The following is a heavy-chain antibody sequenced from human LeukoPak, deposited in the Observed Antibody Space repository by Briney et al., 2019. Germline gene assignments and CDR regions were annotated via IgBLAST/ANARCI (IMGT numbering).Heavy chain of an antibody. V-gene: IGHV4-30-4*01. J-gene: IGHJ4*02. CDR2: IYYSGST. CDR1: GGSISSGDYY. D-gene: IGHD3-3*01. CDR3: ARSPRRLFGVVMGFFDY. Sequence: PSQTLSLTCTVSGGSISSGDYYWSWIRQPPGKGLEWIGYIYYSGSTYYNPSLKSRVTISVDTSKNQFSLKLSSVTAADTAVYYCARSPRRLFGVVMGFFDYWGQGIVVTVSS.